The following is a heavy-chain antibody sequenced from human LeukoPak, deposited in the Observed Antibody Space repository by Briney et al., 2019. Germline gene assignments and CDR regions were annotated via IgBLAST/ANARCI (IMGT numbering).Heavy chain of an antibody. D-gene: IGHD2-21*02. CDR3: AKAAIHYYYYMDV. CDR1: GFTFDDYA. J-gene: IGHJ6*03. V-gene: IGHV3-9*01. Sequence: PGGSLRLSCAASGFTFDDYAMHWVRQAPGKGLDWVSGISWNSGSIGYADSVKGRFTISRDNAKNSLYLQMNSLRAEDTALYYCAKAAIHYYYYMDVWGKGTTVTVSS. CDR2: ISWNSGSI.